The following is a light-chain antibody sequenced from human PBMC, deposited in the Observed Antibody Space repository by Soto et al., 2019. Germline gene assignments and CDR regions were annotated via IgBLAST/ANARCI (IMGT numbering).Light chain of an antibody. J-gene: IGKJ1*01. CDR1: QSVSSSY. CDR2: GAS. Sequence: EIVLTQSPGTLSLSPGERATHSCRASQSVSSSYLAWYQQKPGQAPRLLIYGASRRATGIPDRFSGSGSGTDFTLTISRLEPEDFAVYYCQQYGNSRAFGQGTKVDIK. CDR3: QQYGNSRA. V-gene: IGKV3-20*01.